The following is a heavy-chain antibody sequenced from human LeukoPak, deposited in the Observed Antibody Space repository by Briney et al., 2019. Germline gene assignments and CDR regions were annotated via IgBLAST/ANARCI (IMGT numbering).Heavy chain of an antibody. CDR2: INHSGST. CDR1: GFTFSDYY. CDR3: ARGGSGWHKYYFDY. V-gene: IGHV4-34*01. Sequence: PGGSLRLSCAASGFTFSDYYMSWIRQAPGKGLEWIGEINHSGSTNYNPSLKSRVTISVDTSKNQFSLKLSSVTAADTAVYYCARGGSGWHKYYFDYWGQGTLVTVSS. D-gene: IGHD6-19*01. J-gene: IGHJ4*02.